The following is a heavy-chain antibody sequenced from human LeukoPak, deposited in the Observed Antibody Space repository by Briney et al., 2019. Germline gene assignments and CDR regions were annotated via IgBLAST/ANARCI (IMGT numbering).Heavy chain of an antibody. V-gene: IGHV3-30-3*01. D-gene: IGHD1-1*01. CDR2: ISYDGSNK. CDR3: ARDHAGAFDY. Sequence: GGSLRLSCAASGFTFSSYAMHWVRQAPGKGLEGVAVISYDGSNKYYADSVKGRFTISRDNSKNTLYLQMNSLRAEDTAVYYCARDHAGAFDYWGQGTLVTVSS. J-gene: IGHJ4*02. CDR1: GFTFSSYA.